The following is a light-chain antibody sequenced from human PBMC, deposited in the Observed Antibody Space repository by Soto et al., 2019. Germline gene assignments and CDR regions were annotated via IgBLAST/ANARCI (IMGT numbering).Light chain of an antibody. CDR3: HTDDNGAV. CDR2: GNT. V-gene: IGLV1-40*01. CDR1: SSNIGAGYD. J-gene: IGLJ2*01. Sequence: QSVLTQPPSVSGAPGQRVTISCTGSSSNIGAGYDVNWYQQLPGTAPKLLIYGNTNRPSGVPDRFSGSKSGTSASLAITGLQAEDEADYYCHTDDNGAVFGGGTKLTVL.